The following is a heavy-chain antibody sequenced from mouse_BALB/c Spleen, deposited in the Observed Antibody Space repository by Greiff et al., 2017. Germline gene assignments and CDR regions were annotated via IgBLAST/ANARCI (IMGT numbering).Heavy chain of an antibody. CDR3: ARVIYRLRGGFDY. V-gene: IGHV1-9*01. D-gene: IGHD2-4*01. J-gene: IGHJ2*01. Sequence: QVQLKQSGAELVKPGASVKLSCKASGYTFTSYWIEWVKQRPGHGLEWIGEILPGSGSTNYNEKFKGKATFTADTSSNTAYMQLSSLTSEDSAVYYCARVIYRLRGGFDYWGQGTTLTVSS. CDR1: GYTFTSYW. CDR2: ILPGSGST.